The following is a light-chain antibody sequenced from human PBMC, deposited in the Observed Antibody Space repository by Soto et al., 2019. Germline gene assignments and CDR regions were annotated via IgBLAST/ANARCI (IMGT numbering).Light chain of an antibody. CDR1: QSVSSY. V-gene: IGKV3-11*01. Sequence: EIVLTQSPATLSLSPGERATLSCRASQSVSSYLAWYQQKPGQAPRLLIYDASNRATGIPARFSGSGSGTDFTLTISSLEPEDVAVYYCQQHSNWPLTFGQGTRLEIK. CDR3: QQHSNWPLT. CDR2: DAS. J-gene: IGKJ5*01.